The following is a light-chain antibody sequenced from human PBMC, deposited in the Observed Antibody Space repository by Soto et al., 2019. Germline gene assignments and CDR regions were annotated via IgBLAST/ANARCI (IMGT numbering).Light chain of an antibody. V-gene: IGKV1-5*01. J-gene: IGKJ4*01. CDR2: DAS. CDR3: QQANSFPLT. CDR1: QSISSW. Sequence: DLQMTQSPSTLSASVGARVTITCRASQSISSWLAWHQQKPGKAPNVLIYDASSLESGVPSRFSGSGSGTDLTITINSLQPEDCATYFCQQANSFPLTFGGGTKVDIK.